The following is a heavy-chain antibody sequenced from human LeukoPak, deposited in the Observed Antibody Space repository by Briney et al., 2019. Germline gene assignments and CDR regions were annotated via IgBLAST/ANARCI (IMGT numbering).Heavy chain of an antibody. Sequence: ESLKISCDGAGYSFTSYWNGWGRYLPGEGLGRMGIIYPGDSDTRYSPPFQGQLTISVDTSINTAYLQWISLKASDTAMYYCGRRPIAAGGAYNWFDLWGQGTLVTVSS. CDR3: GRRPIAAGGAYNWFDL. D-gene: IGHD6-25*01. J-gene: IGHJ5*02. CDR1: GYSFTSYW. CDR2: IYPGDSDT. V-gene: IGHV5-51*01.